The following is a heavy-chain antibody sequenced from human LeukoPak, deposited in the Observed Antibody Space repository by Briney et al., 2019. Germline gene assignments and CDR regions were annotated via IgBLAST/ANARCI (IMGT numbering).Heavy chain of an antibody. J-gene: IGHJ4*02. CDR2: ISAYNGNT. V-gene: IGHV1-18*01. CDR1: GLTFSSYA. CDR3: ARDVRFLEWTPTDFDY. D-gene: IGHD3-3*01. Sequence: ASVKVSCKASGLTFSSYAINWVRQAPGQGLEWMGWISAYNGNTNYAQKLQGRVTMTTDTSTSTAYMELRSLRSDDTAVYYCARDVRFLEWTPTDFDYWGQGTLVTVSS.